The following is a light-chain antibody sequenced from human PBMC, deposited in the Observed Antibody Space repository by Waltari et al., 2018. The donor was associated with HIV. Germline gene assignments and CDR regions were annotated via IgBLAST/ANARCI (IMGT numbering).Light chain of an antibody. CDR3: LSYTITNTLV. Sequence: QSALTQPASVSGSPGQSITISCTGTSSDIGGHYAVSWYQQLPGTAPKLTFYAVTYRPAGVVQRFAVSKPGNTASLSFSGLQGEDEADYYGLSYTITNTLVFGGGTKLTVL. CDR1: SSDIGGHYA. CDR2: AVT. V-gene: IGLV2-14*01. J-gene: IGLJ3*02.